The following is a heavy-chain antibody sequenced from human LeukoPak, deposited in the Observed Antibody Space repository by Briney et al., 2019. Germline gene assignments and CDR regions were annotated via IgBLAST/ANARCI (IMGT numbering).Heavy chain of an antibody. D-gene: IGHD5-24*01. CDR2: ISSSSSHI. CDR3: AKDLEMATIGDAFDI. Sequence: GGSLRLSCAASGFTFSRYSMNWVRQAPGKGLEWVSSISSSSSHIYYADSVTGRFTVSRDNSKNTLYLQMHSLRAEDTAVYYCAKDLEMATIGDAFDIWGQGTMVTVSS. CDR1: GFTFSRYS. J-gene: IGHJ3*02. V-gene: IGHV3-21*01.